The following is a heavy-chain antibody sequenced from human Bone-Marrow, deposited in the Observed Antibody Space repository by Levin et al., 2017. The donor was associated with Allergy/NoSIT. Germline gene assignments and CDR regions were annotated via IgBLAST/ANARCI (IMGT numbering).Heavy chain of an antibody. CDR3: AREDYDFWSGYYIPDYYYYGMDV. V-gene: IGHV3-74*01. CDR1: GFTFSSYW. J-gene: IGHJ6*02. Sequence: GESLKISCAASGFTFSSYWMHWVRQAPGKGLVWVSRINSDGSSTSYADSVKGRFTISRDNAKNTLYLQMNSLRAEDTAVYYCAREDYDFWSGYYIPDYYYYGMDVWGQGTTVTVSS. CDR2: INSDGSST. D-gene: IGHD3-3*01.